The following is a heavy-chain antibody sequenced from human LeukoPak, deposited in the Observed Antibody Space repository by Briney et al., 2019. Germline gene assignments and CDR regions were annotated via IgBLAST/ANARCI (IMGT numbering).Heavy chain of an antibody. D-gene: IGHD2-2*01. J-gene: IGHJ4*02. CDR3: ARGRYCVNAICSNAGDFFDY. CDR1: GGTFSSYA. Sequence: ASVKVSCKASGGTFSSYAISWVRQTPGQGLEWMGRISVYNDSAKYAQNFQDRVTMTTDTSTRTAYMELRSLRSDDTAVYYCARGRYCVNAICSNAGDFFDYWGQGTLVTVSS. CDR2: ISVYNDSA. V-gene: IGHV1-18*01.